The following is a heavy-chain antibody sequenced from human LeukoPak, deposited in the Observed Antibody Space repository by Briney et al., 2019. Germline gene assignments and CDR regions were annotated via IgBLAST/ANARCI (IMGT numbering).Heavy chain of an antibody. CDR2: TSDRGDYT. CDR1: GFTFSSYS. V-gene: IGHV3-23*01. Sequence: GGSLRLSCAASGFTFSSYSMSWVRQAPGKGLEWVSGTSDRGDYTYYADSVKGRFTISRDTSKNTLYLQMNSLRAEDTALYFCAKKAQYDGHYPLDYWGQGALVTVSA. J-gene: IGHJ4*02. D-gene: IGHD4/OR15-4a*01. CDR3: AKKAQYDGHYPLDY.